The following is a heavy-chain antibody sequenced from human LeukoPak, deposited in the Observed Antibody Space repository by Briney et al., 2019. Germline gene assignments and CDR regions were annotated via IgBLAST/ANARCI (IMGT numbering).Heavy chain of an antibody. CDR1: GFTFSSYW. D-gene: IGHD7-27*01. CDR3: AKNWGYFDY. CDR2: IKEDGSEK. J-gene: IGHJ4*02. V-gene: IGHV3-7*05. Sequence: GGSLRLSCAASGFTFSSYWMTWVRQAPGKGLEWVANIKEDGSEKYYVDSVKGRFTTSRDNAENSLYLQMNSLRAEDTAVYYCAKNWGYFDYWGQGILVTVSS.